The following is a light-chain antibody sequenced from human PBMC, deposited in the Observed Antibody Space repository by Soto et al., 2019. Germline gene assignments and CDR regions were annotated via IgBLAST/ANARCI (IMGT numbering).Light chain of an antibody. V-gene: IGLV3-25*02. J-gene: IGLJ1*01. CDR1: ALPKRY. CDR3: QSSDSSGRYPYV. Sequence: SYELTQPPSVPVSPGQTARITCSGDALPKRYAYWYQQKPGQAPVVVIYKDNGRPSGIPERFSGSSSGTTVTLTISGVQAEDEAYYYCQSSDSSGRYPYVFGTGTKVTVL. CDR2: KDN.